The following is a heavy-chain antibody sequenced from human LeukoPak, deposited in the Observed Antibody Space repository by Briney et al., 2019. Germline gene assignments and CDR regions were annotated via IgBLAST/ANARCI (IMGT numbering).Heavy chain of an antibody. CDR3: ARDRKYYYGSGSHTDYYYYGMGV. J-gene: IGHJ6*02. CDR1: GGCISSYY. D-gene: IGHD3-10*01. V-gene: IGHV4-59*01. CDR2: IYYSGST. Sequence: SETLSLTCTVSGGCISSYYWSWIRQPPGKGLEWIGYIYYSGSTNYNPSLKSRVTISVDTSKNQFSLKLSSVTAADTAVYYCARDRKYYYGSGSHTDYYYYGMGVWGQGTTVTVSS.